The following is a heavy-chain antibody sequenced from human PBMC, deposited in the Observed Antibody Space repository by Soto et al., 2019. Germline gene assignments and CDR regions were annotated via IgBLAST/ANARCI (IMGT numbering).Heavy chain of an antibody. Sequence: EGQLVESGGGLVIPGGSLRLSCAASGFTFSNAWLSWVRQAPGKGLEWVGRIKSKTDGGTTDYTAPVKGRFAISRDDSKNTLYLQMNSLKIGDTAVYYCTTGSTSTKNYWGQGTLVTVSS. CDR2: IKSKTDGGTT. V-gene: IGHV3-15*01. D-gene: IGHD6-6*01. CDR1: GFTFSNAW. CDR3: TTGSTSTKNY. J-gene: IGHJ4*02.